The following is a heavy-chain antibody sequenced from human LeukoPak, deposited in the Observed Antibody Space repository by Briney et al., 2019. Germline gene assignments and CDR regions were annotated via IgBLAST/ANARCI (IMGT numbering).Heavy chain of an antibody. CDR2: INHSGST. J-gene: IGHJ4*02. Sequence: PSETLSLTCAVYGGSFSGYYWSWIRQPPGKGLEWIGEINHSGSTNYNPSLKSRVTISVDTSKNQFSLKLSSVTAADTAVYYCAIARGQWPSDYWGQGTLVTVSS. CDR3: AIARGQWPSDY. CDR1: GGSFSGYY. V-gene: IGHV4-34*01. D-gene: IGHD6-19*01.